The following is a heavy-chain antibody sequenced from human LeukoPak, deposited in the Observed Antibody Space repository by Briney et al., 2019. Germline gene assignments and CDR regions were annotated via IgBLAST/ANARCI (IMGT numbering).Heavy chain of an antibody. D-gene: IGHD3-10*01. J-gene: IGHJ4*02. CDR1: GGSFSGYY. CDR2: INHSGST. CDR3: ARGHYYGSGSYNAGFDY. V-gene: IGHV4-34*01. Sequence: SETLSLTCAVYGGSFSGYYWSWIRQPPGKGLEWIGEINHSGSTNYNPSLKSRVTISVDTSKNQFSLKLSSVTAADTAVYYCARGHYYGSGSYNAGFDYWGQGTLVTVSS.